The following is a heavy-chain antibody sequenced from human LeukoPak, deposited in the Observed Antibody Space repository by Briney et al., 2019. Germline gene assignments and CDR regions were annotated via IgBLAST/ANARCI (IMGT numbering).Heavy chain of an antibody. CDR3: AKLLSGYCSRTSCLNWFDP. CDR2: IKQDGSEK. Sequence: GGSLRLSCAASGFTFSSYWMTWVRQAPGKGLEWVANIKQDGSEKYYVDSVKGRFTISRDNAENSLYLQMNSLRAEDTAVYYCAKLLSGYCSRTSCLNWFDPWGQGTLVTVSS. D-gene: IGHD2-2*01. CDR1: GFTFSSYW. J-gene: IGHJ5*02. V-gene: IGHV3-7*05.